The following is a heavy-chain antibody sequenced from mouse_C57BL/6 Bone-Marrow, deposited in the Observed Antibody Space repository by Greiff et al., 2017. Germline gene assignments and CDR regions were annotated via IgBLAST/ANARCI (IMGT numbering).Heavy chain of an antibody. Sequence: EVKLMESGAELVKPGASVKLSCTASGFNIKDYYMHWVKQRTEQGLAWIGRIDPEDGETKYAPKFQGKATITADTASNTAYLQLISLTSEDTSVYYCARSASYYGNGYGGQGTTLTVSS. V-gene: IGHV14-2*01. J-gene: IGHJ2*01. CDR2: IDPEDGET. CDR1: GFNIKDYY. D-gene: IGHD2-10*01. CDR3: ARSASYYGNGY.